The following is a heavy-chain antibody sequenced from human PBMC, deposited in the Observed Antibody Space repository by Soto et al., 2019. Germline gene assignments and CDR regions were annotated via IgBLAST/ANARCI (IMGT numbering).Heavy chain of an antibody. CDR2: IYYSGST. V-gene: IGHV4-59*01. CDR3: ARSWFGESIDY. J-gene: IGHJ4*02. D-gene: IGHD3-10*01. CDR1: GGSISSYY. Sequence: SETLSLTCTVSGGSISSYYWSWIRQPPGKGLEWIGYIYYSGSTNYNPSLKSRVTISVDTSKNQFSLKLSSVTAADTAVYYCARSWFGESIDYWGQGTLVTVSS.